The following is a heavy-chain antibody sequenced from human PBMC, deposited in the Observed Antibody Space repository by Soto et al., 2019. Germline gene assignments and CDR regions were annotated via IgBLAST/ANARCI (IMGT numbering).Heavy chain of an antibody. CDR3: ARGGNVVVVTAALDY. D-gene: IGHD2-21*02. V-gene: IGHV1-46*01. J-gene: IGHJ4*02. CDR2: VNPSGGHT. CDR1: GDTFTDYY. Sequence: QVQLVQSGAEVKKPGASVKVSCKASGDTFTDYYIHWVRQAPGQGLEWMGTVNPSGGHTTYAQHFRGRMTMTRDTSTSTLDMELTSLTSEDTAVYYCARGGNVVVVTAALDYWGQGTLVTVSS.